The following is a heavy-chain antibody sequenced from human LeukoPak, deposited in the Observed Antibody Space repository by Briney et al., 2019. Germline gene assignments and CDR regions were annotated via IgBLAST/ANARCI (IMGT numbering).Heavy chain of an antibody. Sequence: GGSLRLSCTASGFTFGDYAMSWARQAPGKGLEWVGFIRSKAYGGTTEYAASVKGRFTISRDDSKSIAYLQMNSLKTEDTAVYYCTSGWLQSDFDYWGQGTLVTVSS. V-gene: IGHV3-49*04. CDR1: GFTFGDYA. D-gene: IGHD5-24*01. CDR3: TSGWLQSDFDY. J-gene: IGHJ4*02. CDR2: IRSKAYGGTT.